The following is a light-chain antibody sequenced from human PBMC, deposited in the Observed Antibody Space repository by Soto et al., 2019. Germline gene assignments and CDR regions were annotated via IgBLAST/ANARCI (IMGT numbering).Light chain of an antibody. CDR1: QSVSNN. CDR3: QQYNNWPPWT. CDR2: GAS. J-gene: IGKJ1*01. V-gene: IGKV3D-15*01. Sequence: EIVLTQSAGTLSLSPGERATLSCRASQSVSNNYLAWYQQKPGQAPRLLIYGASNRATGIPARFSGSGSGTEFTLTISSLQSEDFAVYYCQQYNNWPPWTFGQGTKVDIK.